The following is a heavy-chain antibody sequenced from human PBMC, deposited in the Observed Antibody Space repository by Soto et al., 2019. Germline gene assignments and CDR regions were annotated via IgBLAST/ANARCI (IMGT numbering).Heavy chain of an antibody. CDR2: ISYDGSNK. V-gene: IGHV3-30*18. CDR3: AKDIGVVVPAAMGDAFDI. D-gene: IGHD2-2*01. Sequence: GGSLRLCCAASGFTFSSYGMHWVRQAPVKGLEWVAVISYDGSNKYYADSVKGRFTISRDSSKNTLYLQMNSLRAEDTAVYYCAKDIGVVVPAAMGDAFDIWGQGTMVTVSS. CDR1: GFTFSSYG. J-gene: IGHJ3*02.